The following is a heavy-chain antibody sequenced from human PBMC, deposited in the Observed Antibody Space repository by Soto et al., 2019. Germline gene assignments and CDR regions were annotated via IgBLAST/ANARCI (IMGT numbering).Heavy chain of an antibody. D-gene: IGHD1-26*01. CDR1: GFTFSNAW. CDR3: TTGGELLRY. V-gene: IGHV3-15*01. J-gene: IGHJ4*02. CDR2: IKSRIDGGTT. Sequence: EVQLVESGGGLVKPGGSLRLSCAASGFTFSNAWMSWVRQAPGKGLEWVGRIKSRIDGGTTDYAEPVKGSFTISRDDSKNTLYLQMNSLKTEDTAVYYCTTGGELLRYWGQGTLVTVSS.